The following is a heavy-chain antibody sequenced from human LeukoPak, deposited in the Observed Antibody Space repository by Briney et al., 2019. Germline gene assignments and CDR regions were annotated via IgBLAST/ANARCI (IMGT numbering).Heavy chain of an antibody. D-gene: IGHD3-10*01. CDR1: GFTFSSYG. CDR3: ASSYGSGRFDP. Sequence: GSLRLSCAASGFTFSSYGMHWVRQAPGKGLVWVSLINSAGSTTTYADSVKGRFTISRDNAKNTLYLQMNSLRAEDTAVYYCASSYGSGRFDPWGQGTLVTVSS. J-gene: IGHJ5*02. V-gene: IGHV3-74*01. CDR2: INSAGSTT.